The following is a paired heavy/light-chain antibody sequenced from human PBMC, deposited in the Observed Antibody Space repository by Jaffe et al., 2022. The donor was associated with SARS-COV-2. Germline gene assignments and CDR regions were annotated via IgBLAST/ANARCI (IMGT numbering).Heavy chain of an antibody. CDR1: GYTFTSYA. V-gene: IGHV7-4-1*02. D-gene: IGHD2-2*01. CDR3: ARDRVPAATPGVYYYYYGMDV. CDR2: INTNTGNP. J-gene: IGHJ6*02. Sequence: QVQLVQSGSELKKPGASVKVSCKASGYTFTSYAMNWVRQAPGQGLEWMGWINTNTGNPTYAQGFTGRFVFSLDTSVSTAYLQISSLKAEDTAVYYCARDRVPAATPGVYYYYYGMDVWGQGTTVTVSS.
Light chain of an antibody. CDR2: DDS. Sequence: SYVLTQPPSVSVAPGQTARITCGGNNIGSKSVHWYQQKPGQAPVLVVYDDSDRPSGIPERFSGSNSGNTATLTISRVEAGDEADYYCQVWDSSSDHHVVFGGGTKLTVL. CDR1: NIGSKS. CDR3: QVWDSSSDHHVV. V-gene: IGLV3-21*02. J-gene: IGLJ2*01.